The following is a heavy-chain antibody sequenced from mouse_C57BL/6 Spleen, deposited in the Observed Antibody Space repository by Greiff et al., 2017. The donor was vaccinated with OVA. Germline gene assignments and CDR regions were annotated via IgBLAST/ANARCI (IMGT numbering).Heavy chain of an antibody. CDR2: INPNNGGT. CDR1: GYTFTDYY. CDR3: ARRLGRAMDD. J-gene: IGHJ4*01. V-gene: IGHV1-26*01. Sequence: VQLQQSGPELVKPGASVKISCKASGYTFTDYYMNWVKQSHGKSLEWIGDINPNNGGTSYNQKFKGKATLTVDKSSSTAYMELRSLTSEDSAVYYCARRLGRAMDDWGQGTSVTVSS. D-gene: IGHD4-1*01.